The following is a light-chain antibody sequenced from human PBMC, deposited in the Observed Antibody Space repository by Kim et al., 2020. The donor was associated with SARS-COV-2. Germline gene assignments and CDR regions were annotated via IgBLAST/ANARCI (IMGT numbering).Light chain of an antibody. V-gene: IGKV3-11*01. J-gene: IGKJ5*01. CDR3: QQRGNWPT. CDR1: QGVRTY. CDR2: DAS. Sequence: SLPPGERATLSCRASQGVRTYLAWYQQKPGQAPRLLIYDASNRATGIPARFSGSGSGTDFTLTISSLEPEDFAVYYCQQRGNWPTFGQGTRLEIK.